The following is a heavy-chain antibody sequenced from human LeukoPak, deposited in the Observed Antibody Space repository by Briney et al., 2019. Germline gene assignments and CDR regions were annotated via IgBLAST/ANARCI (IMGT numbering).Heavy chain of an antibody. Sequence: SETLSLTCAVYGGSFSGYYWSWIRQPPGKGLEWIGEINHSGSTNYNPSLKSRVTISVDTSKNQFSLKLSSVTAADTAVYYCASGYSSSWHRFDYWGQGTLVTVSS. V-gene: IGHV4-34*01. D-gene: IGHD6-13*01. CDR1: GGSFSGYY. J-gene: IGHJ4*02. CDR3: ASGYSSSWHRFDY. CDR2: INHSGST.